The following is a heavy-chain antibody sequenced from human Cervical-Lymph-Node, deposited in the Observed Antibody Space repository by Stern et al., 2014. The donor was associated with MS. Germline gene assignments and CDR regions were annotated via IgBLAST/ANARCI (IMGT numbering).Heavy chain of an antibody. D-gene: IGHD6-19*01. CDR1: GGSISSYY. J-gene: IGHJ4*02. CDR2: IYYSGST. Sequence: QLQLQESGPGLVKPSETLSLTCTVSGGSISSYYWSWIRQPPGNGLEWIGYIYYSGSTNYNPSLKSRVTISIDTSKKQFSLKLTSVTAADTAVYYCARSYALAGSDLDYWGQGTLVTVSS. CDR3: ARSYALAGSDLDY. V-gene: IGHV4-59*01.